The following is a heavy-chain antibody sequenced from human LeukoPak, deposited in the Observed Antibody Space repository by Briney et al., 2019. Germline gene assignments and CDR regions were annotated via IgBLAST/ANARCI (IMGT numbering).Heavy chain of an antibody. V-gene: IGHV3-33*01. J-gene: IGHJ6*02. CDR2: IWYDGSNK. CDR1: GFTFSSYG. D-gene: IGHD1-26*01. Sequence: GGSLRLSCAASGFTFSSYGMPWVRQAPGKGLEWVAVIWYDGSNKYYADSVKGRFTISRDNSKNTLYLQMNSLRAEDTAVYYCASFLPPSGKQYGMDVWGQGTTVTVSS. CDR3: ASFLPPSGKQYGMDV.